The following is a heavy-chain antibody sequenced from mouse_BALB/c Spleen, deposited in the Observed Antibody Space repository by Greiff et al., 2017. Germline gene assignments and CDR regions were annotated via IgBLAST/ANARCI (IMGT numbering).Heavy chain of an antibody. CDR3: ARGDYDGTGWFAC. J-gene: IGHJ3*01. V-gene: IGHV1S81*02. CDR1: GYTFTSYW. D-gene: IGHD2-4*01. CDR2: INPSNGRT. Sequence: QVQLQQPGAELVKPGASVKLSCKASGYTFTSYWMHWVKQRPGQGLEWIGEINPSNGRTNYNEKFKSKATLTVDKSSSTAYMQLSSLTSEDSAVYYCARGDYDGTGWFACWGQGTLVTVSA.